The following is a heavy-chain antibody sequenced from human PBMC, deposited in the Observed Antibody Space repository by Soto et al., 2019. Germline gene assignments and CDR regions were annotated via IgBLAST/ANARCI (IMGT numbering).Heavy chain of an antibody. D-gene: IGHD3-16*01. CDR2: IYSGGNT. Sequence: GGSLRLSCAASGFTVSSNYMSWVRQAPGKGLEWVSIIYSGGNTFYADSVKGRFTISRDNSRNTLYLQMNSLRAEDTALYYCASGSSMIPYYWGQGTLVTVSS. CDR3: ASGSSMIPYY. J-gene: IGHJ4*02. V-gene: IGHV3-53*01. CDR1: GFTVSSNY.